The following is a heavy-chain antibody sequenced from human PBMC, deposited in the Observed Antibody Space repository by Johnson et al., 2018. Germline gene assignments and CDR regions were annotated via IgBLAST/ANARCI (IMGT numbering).Heavy chain of an antibody. D-gene: IGHD3-10*01. CDR2: IDTAGDT. CDR3: ARSYASGNYARYYGVDV. CDR1: GFTFSSYD. J-gene: IGHJ6*02. Sequence: VQLVQSGGGLVQPGGSLRLSCAASGFTFSSYDMHWVRQATGKGLECVSTIDTAGDTYSPDSVKGRFTISRDNANNSLYLQMNSLRAEDTAVYYCARSYASGNYARYYGVDVWGQGTTGTVSS. V-gene: IGHV3-13*01.